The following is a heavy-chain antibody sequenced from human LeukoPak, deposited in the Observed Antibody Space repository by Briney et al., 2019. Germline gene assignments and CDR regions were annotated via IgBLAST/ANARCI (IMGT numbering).Heavy chain of an antibody. D-gene: IGHD6-6*01. J-gene: IGHJ5*02. CDR3: ARRRVSSRPSPGARFDP. V-gene: IGHV4-34*01. CDR1: GGSFSGYY. Sequence: SETLSLTCAVYGGSFSGYYWSWIRQPPGKGLEWIGEINHSGSTNYNPSLKSRVTISVDTSKNQLSLKLSSVTAADTAVYYCARRRVSSRPSPGARFDPWGQGTLVTVSS. CDR2: INHSGST.